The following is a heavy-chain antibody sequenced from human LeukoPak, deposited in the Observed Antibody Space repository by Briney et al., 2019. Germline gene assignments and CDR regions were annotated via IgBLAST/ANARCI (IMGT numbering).Heavy chain of an antibody. CDR3: ARDYSAFGEVTDYYYMDV. Sequence: ASVKVSCKASGGTFSSYAISWVRQAPGQGLEWMGRIIPIFGTANYAQKFQGRVTITTDESTSAAYMELSSLRSEDTAVYYCARDYSAFGEVTDYYYMDVWGKGTTVTVSS. CDR1: GGTFSSYA. CDR2: IIPIFGTA. V-gene: IGHV1-69*05. D-gene: IGHD3-3*01. J-gene: IGHJ6*03.